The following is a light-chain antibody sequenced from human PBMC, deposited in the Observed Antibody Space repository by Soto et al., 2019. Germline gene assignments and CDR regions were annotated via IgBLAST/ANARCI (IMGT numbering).Light chain of an antibody. CDR3: QLYTS. CDR2: GAS. CDR1: QGVASSY. V-gene: IGKV3-20*01. Sequence: EIVLTQSPGTLSWSPGEKATLSCRASQGVASSYLAWYQQKPGQAPSLLIYGASGRATGIPDRFSGSGSGTDFTLTIRRLQPEDIAIYYGQLYTSFGLGTQVEI. J-gene: IGKJ1*01.